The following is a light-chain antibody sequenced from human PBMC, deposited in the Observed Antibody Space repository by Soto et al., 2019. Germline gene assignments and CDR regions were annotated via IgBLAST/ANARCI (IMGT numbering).Light chain of an antibody. V-gene: IGKV3-15*01. CDR1: QSVGNN. Sequence: EIVMTQSPATLSVSAAERTNLXXRASQSVGNNLAWYQQKPGKAPWILIYGAYTRATGIPARFSGSGSGTDFTLTISSLQSEDFAVYYCQQYDDWQTFGQGTKVDIK. J-gene: IGKJ1*01. CDR2: GAY. CDR3: QQYDDWQT.